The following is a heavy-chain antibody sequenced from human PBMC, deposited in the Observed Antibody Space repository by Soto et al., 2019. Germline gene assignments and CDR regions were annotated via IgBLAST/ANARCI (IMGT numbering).Heavy chain of an antibody. Sequence: ASVQPSCKTSGYVFTSFAIHWMRQAPGQGPEWMGWINTGNGDSKYSEKFQDRVTITRDTSATTAYMELSSLRSEDTAVYYCARSKTIVMPWFDYW. CDR2: INTGNGDS. D-gene: IGHD1-26*01. CDR3: ARSKTIVMPWFDY. CDR1: GYVFTSFA. J-gene: IGHJ4*01. V-gene: IGHV1-3*04.